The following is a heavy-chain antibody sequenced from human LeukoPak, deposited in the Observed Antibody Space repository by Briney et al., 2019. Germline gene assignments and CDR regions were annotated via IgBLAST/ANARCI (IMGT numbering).Heavy chain of an antibody. Sequence: GGSLRLSCAASGFTVSSNYMSWVRQAPGKGLEWVSVIYSGGSTYYADSVKARFTISRDNSKNTLYLQMNSLRAEDTAVYYCARVRDYGWFDPWGQGTLVTVSS. CDR1: GFTVSSNY. CDR3: ARVRDYGWFDP. V-gene: IGHV3-53*01. J-gene: IGHJ5*02. CDR2: IYSGGST. D-gene: IGHD3-16*01.